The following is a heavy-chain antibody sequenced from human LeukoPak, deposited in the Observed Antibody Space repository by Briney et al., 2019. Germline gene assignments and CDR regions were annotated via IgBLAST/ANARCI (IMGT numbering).Heavy chain of an antibody. CDR1: GGSISSHY. CDR3: ARVWEYSSSWYPSYYFDY. V-gene: IGHV4-59*11. CDR2: IYYSGST. Sequence: SETVSLTCTVSGGSISSHYWSWMRQPPGKALEWTGYIYYSGSTNYNPSLYSRVTISVDTYKNQFYLKLSSVTAADTAVYYCARVWEYSSSWYPSYYFDYWGQGTLVTVSS. D-gene: IGHD6-13*01. J-gene: IGHJ4*02.